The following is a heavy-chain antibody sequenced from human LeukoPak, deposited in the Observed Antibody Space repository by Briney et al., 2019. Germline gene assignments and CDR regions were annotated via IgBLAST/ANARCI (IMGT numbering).Heavy chain of an antibody. CDR2: ISNDGNNK. J-gene: IGHJ4*02. CDR1: GFSFRYYG. Sequence: PGGSLRLSCTASGFSFRYYGMHWVRQAPGKGLEWVAFISNDGNNKDYADSVKGRFTISRDNSKNTLYLQMDSLRGEDTAVYHCAKDGYCDNTHCYPHHFHSWGQGTLVTVSS. CDR3: AKDGYCDNTHCYPHHFHS. D-gene: IGHD2-2*03. V-gene: IGHV3-30*18.